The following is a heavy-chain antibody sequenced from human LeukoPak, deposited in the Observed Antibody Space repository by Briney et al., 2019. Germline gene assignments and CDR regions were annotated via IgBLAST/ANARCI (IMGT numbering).Heavy chain of an antibody. CDR1: GFTFSSYA. D-gene: IGHD1-7*01. V-gene: IGHV3-30-3*01. CDR3: ARTRYNWSYHFDY. CDR2: ISYDGSNK. J-gene: IGHJ4*02. Sequence: TGGSLRLSCAASGFTFSSYAMHWVRQAPGKGLEWVAVISYDGSNKYYADSVKGRFTISRDNSKNTLYLQMNSLRAEDTAVYYCARTRYNWSYHFDYWGQGTLVTVSS.